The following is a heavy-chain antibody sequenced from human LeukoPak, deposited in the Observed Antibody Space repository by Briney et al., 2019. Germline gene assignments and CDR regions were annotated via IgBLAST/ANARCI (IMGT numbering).Heavy chain of an antibody. D-gene: IGHD4-11*01. J-gene: IGHJ4*02. CDR1: GYTFPSYD. CDR3: AREYSNYDFDY. Sequence: ASVKVSCKASGYTFPSYDINWVRQATGQGLEWMGWMNPNSGNTGYAQKFQGRVTITRNTSISTAYMELSSLRSEDTAVYYCAREYSNYDFDYWGQGTLVTVSS. V-gene: IGHV1-8*01. CDR2: MNPNSGNT.